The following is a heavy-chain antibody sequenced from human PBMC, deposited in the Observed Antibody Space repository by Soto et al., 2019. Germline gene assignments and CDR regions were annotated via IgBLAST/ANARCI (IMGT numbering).Heavy chain of an antibody. J-gene: IGHJ3*02. CDR3: VRDYYDTSGYPNTFDM. V-gene: IGHV3-21*01. Sequence: PGGSLRLSCAACGFTLRRHTMNGVRQSPGKGLEWVSFIGSRTSDIYYADSVKGRFTISRDNAKNSLYLDLTRLRAEDTAVYFCVRDYYDTSGYPNTFDMWGQGTMVTVSS. CDR1: GFTLRRHT. D-gene: IGHD3-22*01. CDR2: IGSRTSDI.